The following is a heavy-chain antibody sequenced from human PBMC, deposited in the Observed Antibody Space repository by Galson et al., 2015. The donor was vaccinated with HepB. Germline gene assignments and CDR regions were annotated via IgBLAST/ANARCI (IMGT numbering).Heavy chain of an antibody. J-gene: IGHJ4*02. CDR2: IRSKAYGGTT. CDR1: GFTFGDYA. CDR3: TPRGYCSGGSCYSAFYY. Sequence: SLRLSCAASGFTFGDYAMSWVRQAPGKGLEWVGFIRSKAYGGTTEYAASVKGRFTISRDDSKSIAYLQMNSLKTEDTAVYYCTPRGYCSGGSCYSAFYYWGQGTLVTVSS. V-gene: IGHV3-49*04. D-gene: IGHD2-15*01.